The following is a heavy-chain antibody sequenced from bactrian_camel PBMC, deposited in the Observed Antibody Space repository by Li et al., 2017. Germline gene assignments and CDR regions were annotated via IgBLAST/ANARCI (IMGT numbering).Heavy chain of an antibody. J-gene: IGHJ4*01. CDR2: INSGGSST. Sequence: VQLVESGGGLVQPGGSLRLSCVASGFTYNTIPMTWVRQPPGKGLEWVSSINSGGSSTYYTDSVKGRFTISKDNAKNTLYLQMNSLKPEDTAMYYCATDSGECPGTRVLWLYEGQGTQVTVS. CDR1: GFTYNTIP. V-gene: IGHV3S31*01. D-gene: IGHD3*01.